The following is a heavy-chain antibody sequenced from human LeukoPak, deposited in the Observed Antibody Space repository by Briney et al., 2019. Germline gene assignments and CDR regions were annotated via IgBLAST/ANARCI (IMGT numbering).Heavy chain of an antibody. Sequence: GGSLRLSCAASGFTFDDYAVHWVRQAQGKGLEWVSGITWNSRRIGYADSVKGRFIISRDNAKNSLYLQMNSLRTEDTALYYCAKGGTALNFHMDVWGQGTTVTVSS. CDR1: GFTFDDYA. V-gene: IGHV3-9*01. D-gene: IGHD1-1*01. CDR3: AKGGTALNFHMDV. CDR2: ITWNSRRI. J-gene: IGHJ6*02.